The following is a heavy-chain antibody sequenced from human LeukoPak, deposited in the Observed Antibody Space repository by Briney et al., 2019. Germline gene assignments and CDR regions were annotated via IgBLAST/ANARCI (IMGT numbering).Heavy chain of an antibody. CDR1: GGTFSSYA. V-gene: IGHV1-69*05. CDR3: ARDSDEYSGSYTGDY. CDR2: IIPIFGTA. J-gene: IGHJ4*02. Sequence: SVKVSCKASGGTFSSYAISWVGQAPGQGLEWMGGIIPIFGTANYAQKFQGRVTITTDESTSTAYMELSSLRSEDTAVYYCARDSDEYSGSYTGDYWGQGTLVTVSS. D-gene: IGHD1-26*01.